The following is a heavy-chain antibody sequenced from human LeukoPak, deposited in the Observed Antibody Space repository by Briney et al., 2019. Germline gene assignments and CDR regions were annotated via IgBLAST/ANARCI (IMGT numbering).Heavy chain of an antibody. J-gene: IGHJ4*02. CDR1: GYSFTNNY. CDR3: ARDQEGFDY. CDR2: IYPRDGST. V-gene: IGHV1-46*01. Sequence: VASVKVSCKSSGYSFTNNYLRWVRQDPGQGLEWMGMIYPRDGSTSYAQNFQGRVTVTRDTSTTTVRMELRGLRSEDTAVYYCARDQEGFDYWGQGTVVTVSS.